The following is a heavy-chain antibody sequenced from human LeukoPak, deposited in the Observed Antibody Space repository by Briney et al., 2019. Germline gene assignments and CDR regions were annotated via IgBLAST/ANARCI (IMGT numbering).Heavy chain of an antibody. CDR3: ARHGGSYSFDY. V-gene: IGHV4-59*08. D-gene: IGHD1-26*01. J-gene: IGHJ4*02. CDR1: GVSISSYY. CDR2: IDYSGTT. Sequence: PSETLSLTCTVSGVSISSYYWSWVRQPPGKDLDWIGYIDYSGTTHYNPSLKSRVTISVDTSKNQFSLKLSSVTAADTAVYFCARHGGSYSFDYWGQGTLVTVSS.